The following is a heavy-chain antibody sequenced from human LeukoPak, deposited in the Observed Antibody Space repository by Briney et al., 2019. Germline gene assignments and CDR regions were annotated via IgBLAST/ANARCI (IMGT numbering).Heavy chain of an antibody. CDR2: IYYSGST. Sequence: SETLSLTCTVSGGSVSSGSYYWSWIRQPPGKGLEWIGYIYYSGSTNYNPSLKSRVTLSVDTSKNQFSLKLSSVTAADTAVYYCARYSGSRHYGMDVWGQGTTVIVSS. V-gene: IGHV4-61*01. D-gene: IGHD6-6*01. CDR3: ARYSGSRHYGMDV. CDR1: GGSVSSGSYY. J-gene: IGHJ6*02.